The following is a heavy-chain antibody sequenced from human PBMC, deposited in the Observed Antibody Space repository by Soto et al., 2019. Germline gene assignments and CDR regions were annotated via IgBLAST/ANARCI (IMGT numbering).Heavy chain of an antibody. CDR2: ISAFNGNT. J-gene: IGHJ6*03. Sequence: QDQLVQSGAEVKKPGASVTVSCKASGYSFTNYGITWLRQAPGQGLEWLGWISAFNGNTHYAQEVPGRVTMTTGASTRTAYMELRSLRSDDTAVYYCARDRGVAPPVAGNTHYYYYMDVWGKGTTVTVSS. D-gene: IGHD6-19*01. V-gene: IGHV1-18*01. CDR1: GYSFTNYG. CDR3: ARDRGVAPPVAGNTHYYYYMDV.